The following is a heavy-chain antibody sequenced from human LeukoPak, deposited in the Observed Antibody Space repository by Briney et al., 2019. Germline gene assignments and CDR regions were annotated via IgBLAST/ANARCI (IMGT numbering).Heavy chain of an antibody. Sequence: SETLSLTCTVSGGSISSSSYYWGWIRQPPGKGLEWIGSIYYSGSTYYNPSLRSRVTISVDTSKNQFSLKLSSVTAADTAVYYCARGGSLDAFDIWGQGTMVTVSS. CDR1: GGSISSSSYY. CDR2: IYYSGST. CDR3: ARGGSLDAFDI. J-gene: IGHJ3*02. D-gene: IGHD1-26*01. V-gene: IGHV4-39*07.